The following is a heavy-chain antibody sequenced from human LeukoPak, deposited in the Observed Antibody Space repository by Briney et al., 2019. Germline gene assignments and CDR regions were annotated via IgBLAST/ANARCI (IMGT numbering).Heavy chain of an antibody. D-gene: IGHD3-10*01. CDR3: AREVRGVLFDY. V-gene: IGHV4-61*01. CDR1: GGSISSSSYY. Sequence: SETLSLTCTVSGGSISSSSYYWGWIRQPPGKGLEWIGYIYYSGSTNYNPSLKSRVTISVDTSKNQFSLKLSSVTAADTAVYYCAREVRGVLFDYWGQGTLVTVSS. CDR2: IYYSGST. J-gene: IGHJ4*02.